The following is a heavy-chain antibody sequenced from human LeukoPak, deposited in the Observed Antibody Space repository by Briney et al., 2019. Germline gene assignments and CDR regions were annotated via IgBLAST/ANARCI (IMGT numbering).Heavy chain of an antibody. D-gene: IGHD4-23*01. CDR2: ISWNSGSI. V-gene: IGHV3-9*01. CDR1: GFTFDDYA. J-gene: IGHJ4*02. Sequence: PGRSLRLSCAASGFTFDDYAMHWVRQAPGKGLEWVSGISWNSGSIGYADSVKGRFTISRDNAKNSLYLQMNSLRAEDTALYYCAKVEGGLRWHHSAFDYWGQGTLVTVSS. CDR3: AKVEGGLRWHHSAFDY.